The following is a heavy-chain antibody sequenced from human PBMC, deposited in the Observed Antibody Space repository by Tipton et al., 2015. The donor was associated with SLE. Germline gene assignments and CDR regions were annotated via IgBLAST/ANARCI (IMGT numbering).Heavy chain of an antibody. CDR3: AREGGVTMIGGAWFDP. D-gene: IGHD3-22*01. V-gene: IGHV3-53*05. J-gene: IGHJ5*02. Sequence: SLRLSCAASGLTVSRHYMSWVRQAPGKGLEWVSVIYSDGTTYYADSVKGRFTISRDSSKNTLYLQMNSLRAEDTAVYYCAREGGVTMIGGAWFDPWGQGTLVTVSS. CDR2: IYSDGTT. CDR1: GLTVSRHY.